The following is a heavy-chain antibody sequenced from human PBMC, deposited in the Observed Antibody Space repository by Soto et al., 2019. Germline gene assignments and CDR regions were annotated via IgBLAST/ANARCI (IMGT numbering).Heavy chain of an antibody. CDR1: GFTFSNYG. D-gene: IGHD2-8*01. Sequence: QVQLVESGGGVVQPGRSLRLSCAASGFTFSNYGMHWVRQAPGKGLEWLAVILNDGSDQNYGDSVKGRVTISRDNSKNTLYLQINSLRVEDTAVYYCARDDDRPVNGLDVWGQGTMVTVSS. CDR3: ARDDDRPVNGLDV. CDR2: ILNDGSDQ. J-gene: IGHJ3*01. V-gene: IGHV3-33*05.